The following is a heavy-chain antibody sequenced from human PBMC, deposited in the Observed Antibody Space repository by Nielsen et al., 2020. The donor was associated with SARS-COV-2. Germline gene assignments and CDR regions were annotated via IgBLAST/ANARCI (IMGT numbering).Heavy chain of an antibody. CDR3: TSVGTGSSSYYYYGMDV. Sequence: GGSLRLSCAASGFTFSSYSMNWVRQAPGKGLEWVGRIRSKANSYATAYAASVKGRFTISRDDSKNTAYLQMNSLKTEDTAVYYCTSVGTGSSSYYYYGMDVWGQGTTVTVSS. V-gene: IGHV3-73*01. D-gene: IGHD6-13*01. CDR2: IRSKANSYAT. CDR1: GFTFSSYS. J-gene: IGHJ6*02.